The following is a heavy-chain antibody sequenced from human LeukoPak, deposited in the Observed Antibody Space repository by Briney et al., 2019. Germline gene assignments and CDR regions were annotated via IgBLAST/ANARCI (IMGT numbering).Heavy chain of an antibody. J-gene: IGHJ4*02. CDR1: GFTFSSYW. CDR2: IKQDGSEK. D-gene: IGHD2-2*01. Sequence: GGSLRLSCAASGFTFSSYWMSWVRQAPGKGLEWVANIKQDGSEKSYVASVKGRFAISRDNAKNSLYLQINSLRAEDTAVYFCARDMTGYCTSSSCFGGLCDYWGQGTLVTVSS. V-gene: IGHV3-7*01. CDR3: ARDMTGYCTSSSCFGGLCDY.